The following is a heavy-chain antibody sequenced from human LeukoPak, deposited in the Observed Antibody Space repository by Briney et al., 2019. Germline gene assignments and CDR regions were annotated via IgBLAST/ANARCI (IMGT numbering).Heavy chain of an antibody. CDR3: AKGTRSLLRSLDPYYYGMDV. Sequence: PGGSLRLSCAASGFTFDDYAMHWVRQAPGKGLEWVPGISWNSGSIGYADSVKGRFTISRDNAKNSLYLQMNSLRAEDTALYYCAKGTRSLLRSLDPYYYGMDVWGQGTTVTVSS. D-gene: IGHD3-9*01. V-gene: IGHV3-9*01. CDR1: GFTFDDYA. J-gene: IGHJ6*02. CDR2: ISWNSGSI.